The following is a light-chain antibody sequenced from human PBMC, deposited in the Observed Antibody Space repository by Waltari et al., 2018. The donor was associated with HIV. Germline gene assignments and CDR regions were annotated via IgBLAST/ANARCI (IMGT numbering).Light chain of an antibody. CDR1: RFFISCFYF. V-gene: IGLV2-14*01. J-gene: IGLJ3*02. CDR3: ISYISSSSPV. CDR2: EVS. Sequence: QSALTPPASVSGSPGPSITISCTGTRFFISCFYFVSWFQHPPGNAPKVIIYEVSNRPSGVADRFSGSKSGNTASLTISGLQPEDEAEYFCISYISSSSPVFGGGTKLTVL.